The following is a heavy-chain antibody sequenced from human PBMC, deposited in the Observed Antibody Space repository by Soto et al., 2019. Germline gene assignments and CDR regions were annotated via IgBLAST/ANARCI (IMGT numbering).Heavy chain of an antibody. J-gene: IGHJ4*02. D-gene: IGHD1-1*01. Sequence: QVQLQESGPGLVRPSESLSLTCNVSGGSMTTGSYFWSWIRQPPGKGLEWIGYVFRSGSINYSPSFKSRVTISIDTSKNQFSLMLKSVTAADTAVYFCARARNRYFDYSGQGALVTVSS. CDR2: VFRSGSI. CDR1: GGSMTTGSYF. V-gene: IGHV4-61*01. CDR3: ARARNRYFDY.